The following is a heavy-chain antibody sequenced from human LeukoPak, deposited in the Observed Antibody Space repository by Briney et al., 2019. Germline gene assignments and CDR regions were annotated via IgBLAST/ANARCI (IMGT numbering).Heavy chain of an antibody. CDR3: ARAGGYCTNGVCYTPPYFDY. CDR1: GGSISSSSYY. D-gene: IGHD2-8*01. CDR2: IYYSGST. J-gene: IGHJ4*02. V-gene: IGHV4-39*01. Sequence: SETLSLTCTVSGGSISSSSYYWGWIRQPPGKGLEWIGSIYYSGSTYYNPSLKSRVAISVDTSKNQFSLKLSSVTAADTAVYYCARAGGYCTNGVCYTPPYFDYWGQGTLVTVSS.